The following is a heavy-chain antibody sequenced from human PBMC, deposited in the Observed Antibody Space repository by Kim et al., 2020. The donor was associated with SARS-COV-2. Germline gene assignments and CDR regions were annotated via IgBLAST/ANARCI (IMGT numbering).Heavy chain of an antibody. D-gene: IGHD6-13*01. CDR1: GFTFSSYG. J-gene: IGHJ4*02. CDR2: ISYDGSNK. Sequence: GGSLRLSCAASGFTFSSYGMHWVRQAPGKGLEWVAVISYDGSNKYYADSVKGRFTISRDNSKNTLYLQMNSLRAEDTAVYYCAKELQWYSSSPPFDYWGQGTLVTVSS. V-gene: IGHV3-30*18. CDR3: AKELQWYSSSPPFDY.